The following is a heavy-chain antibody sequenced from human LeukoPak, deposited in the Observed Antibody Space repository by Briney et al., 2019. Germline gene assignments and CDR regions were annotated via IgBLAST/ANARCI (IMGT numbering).Heavy chain of an antibody. D-gene: IGHD2-15*01. CDR3: ARELGGVNYYYYYGMDV. Sequence: PGGSLRLSCAASGFTFSSYWMSWVRQAPGKGLEWVANIKQDGSEKYYVDSVKGRFTISRDNAKNSLYLQMNSLRAEDTAVYYCARELGGVNYYYYYGMDVWGQGTTVTVSS. J-gene: IGHJ6*02. CDR1: GFTFSSYW. V-gene: IGHV3-7*01. CDR2: IKQDGSEK.